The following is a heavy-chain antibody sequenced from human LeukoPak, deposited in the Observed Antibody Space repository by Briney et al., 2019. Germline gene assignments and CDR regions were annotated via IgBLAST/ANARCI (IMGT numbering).Heavy chain of an antibody. V-gene: IGHV3-7*01. CDR3: ARYGGYYMDV. Sequence: GGSLRLSCAVSGFTFSSYWMTWVRQAPGRGLEWVANINQDGNKKYCVDSVKGRFTISRDNAKNSLYLQMNSLRAEDTAVYYCARYGGYYMDVRGKGTTVTVSS. CDR1: GFTFSSYW. J-gene: IGHJ6*03. CDR2: INQDGNKK. D-gene: IGHD4-23*01.